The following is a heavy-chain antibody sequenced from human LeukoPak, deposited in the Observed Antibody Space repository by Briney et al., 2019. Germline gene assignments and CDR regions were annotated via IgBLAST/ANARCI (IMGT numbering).Heavy chain of an antibody. CDR3: AKVDYYDSSGNYPNWFDP. D-gene: IGHD3-22*01. CDR2: ISGSGGST. CDR1: GFTFSSYG. V-gene: IGHV3-23*01. Sequence: HAGRSLRLSCAASGFTFSSYGMSWVRQAPGKGLEWVSAISGSGGSTYYADSLKGRFTISRDNYKNTLYLQMNSLRAEDTAVYYCAKVDYYDSSGNYPNWFDPWGQGTLVTVSS. J-gene: IGHJ5*02.